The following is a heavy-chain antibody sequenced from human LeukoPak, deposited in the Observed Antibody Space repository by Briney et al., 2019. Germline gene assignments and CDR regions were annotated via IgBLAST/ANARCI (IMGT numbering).Heavy chain of an antibody. CDR2: IIPVFNTA. CDR1: GGTFSSYT. CDR3: AREGQYSSSWYAY. D-gene: IGHD6-13*01. Sequence: GASVKVSCKASGGTFSSYTINWVRQAPGRGLEWMGGIIPVFNTAHYAQTFQGRVTITADESTCTAYMELNSLRSEDTAVYYCAREGQYSSSWYAYWGQGTLVTVSS. J-gene: IGHJ4*02. V-gene: IGHV1-69*01.